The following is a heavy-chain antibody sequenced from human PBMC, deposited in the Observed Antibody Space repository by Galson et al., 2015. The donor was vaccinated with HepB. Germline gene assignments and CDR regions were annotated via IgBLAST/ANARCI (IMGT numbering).Heavy chain of an antibody. D-gene: IGHD5-18*01. CDR3: ARYSYGMYYFDY. Sequence: SVKVSCKASGYTFTGYYMHWVRQAPGQGLEWMGWINPNSGGTNYAQKFQGRVTMTRDTSISTAYMELSRLRSDDTAVYYCARYSYGMYYFDYWGQGTLVTVSS. CDR2: INPNSGGT. CDR1: GYTFTGYY. J-gene: IGHJ4*02. V-gene: IGHV1-2*02.